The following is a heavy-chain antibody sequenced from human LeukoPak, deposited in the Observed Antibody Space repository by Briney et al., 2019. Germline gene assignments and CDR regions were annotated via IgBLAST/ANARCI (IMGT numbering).Heavy chain of an antibody. D-gene: IGHD1-26*01. CDR2: IYSGGST. J-gene: IGHJ4*02. CDR1: GFTVSSNY. CDR3: ARGYSGSYSFGY. Sequence: GGSLRLSCAASGFTVSSNYMSWVRQAPGKGLEWVSVIYSGGSTYYADSVKGRFTISRDNSKNTLYLQMNSLRAEDTAVYYCARGYSGSYSFGYWGQGTLVTVSS. V-gene: IGHV3-53*01.